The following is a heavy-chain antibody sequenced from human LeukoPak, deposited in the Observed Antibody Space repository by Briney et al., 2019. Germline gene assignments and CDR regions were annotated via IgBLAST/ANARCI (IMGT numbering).Heavy chain of an antibody. V-gene: IGHV3-21*01. CDR3: ASRMAAAGGGLSRTFDY. Sequence: GGSLRLSCAASGFTFSSYSMNWVRQAPGKGLEWVSSISSSSSSYIYYADSVKGRFTISRDNAKNSLYLQMNSLRAEDTAVYYCASRMAAAGGGLSRTFDYWGQGTLVTVSS. CDR2: ISSSSSSYI. J-gene: IGHJ4*02. CDR1: GFTFSSYS. D-gene: IGHD6-13*01.